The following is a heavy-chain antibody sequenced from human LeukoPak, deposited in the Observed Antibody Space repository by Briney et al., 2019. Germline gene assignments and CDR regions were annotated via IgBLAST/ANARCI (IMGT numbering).Heavy chain of an antibody. Sequence: PGGSLRLSCAASGFTFDDYAMHWVRQAPGKGLEWVSVISGDGDNTYYADSVKGRFTISRDISKKSLHLQMNSLRTEDTGLYYCVKEGSITMDRGVTVSHFDYWGQGTLVTVSS. CDR3: VKEGSITMDRGVTVSHFDY. CDR2: ISGDGDNT. V-gene: IGHV3-43*02. D-gene: IGHD3-10*01. CDR1: GFTFDDYA. J-gene: IGHJ4*02.